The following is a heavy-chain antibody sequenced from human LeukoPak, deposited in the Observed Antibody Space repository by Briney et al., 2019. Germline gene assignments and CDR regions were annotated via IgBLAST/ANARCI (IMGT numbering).Heavy chain of an antibody. CDR2: INHSGST. D-gene: IGHD3-10*01. J-gene: IGHJ4*02. V-gene: IGHV4-34*01. CDR3: ARGGPLYMMVRKVGPALDY. CDR1: GGSFSGYY. Sequence: SETLSLTCAVYGGSFSGYYWSWIRQPPGKGLEWIGEINHSGSTNYNPSLKSRVTISVDTSRNQFSLKLSSVTAADTAVYYCARGGPLYMMVRKVGPALDYWGQGTLVTVSS.